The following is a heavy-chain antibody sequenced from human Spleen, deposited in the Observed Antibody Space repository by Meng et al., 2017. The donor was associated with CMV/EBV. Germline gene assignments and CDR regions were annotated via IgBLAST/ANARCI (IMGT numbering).Heavy chain of an antibody. D-gene: IGHD3-10*01. J-gene: IGHJ4*02. Sequence: VQLHESGPGLGKPSQPLYLTCTASGGSISSGDSYWSWILQPPGKGLEWIGYIYYSGSTSYNPSLKSRVTISVDTSKNQFSLKLSSVTAADTAVYYCARALLWFGELNDYWGQGTLVTVSS. CDR2: IYYSGST. V-gene: IGHV4-30-4*08. CDR3: ARALLWFGELNDY. CDR1: GGSISSGDSY.